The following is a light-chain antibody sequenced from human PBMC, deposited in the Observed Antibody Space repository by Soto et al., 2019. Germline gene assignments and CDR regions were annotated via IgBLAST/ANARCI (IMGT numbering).Light chain of an antibody. Sequence: EIVLTQSPFTRSLSPFKISTLSFISSQSISSSYLAWYQQRPGQAPRLLIYGASSRATGIPDRFSGSGSGTEFTLTISRLEPEDFAVYYCQQYDSSPKTFGQGTKVDIK. CDR2: GAS. CDR3: QQYDSSPKT. CDR1: QSISSSY. J-gene: IGKJ1*01. V-gene: IGKV3-20*01.